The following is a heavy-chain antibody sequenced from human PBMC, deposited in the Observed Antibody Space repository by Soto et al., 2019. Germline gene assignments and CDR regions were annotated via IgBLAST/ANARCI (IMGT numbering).Heavy chain of an antibody. J-gene: IGHJ4*02. V-gene: IGHV3-23*01. CDR1: GVTFTTNA. CDR3: AKDTTSFGGGSLAG. D-gene: IGHD3-16*01. CDR2: ISGDDGSG. Sequence: PGGSLRLSCVASGVTFTTNAMDWVRQAPGKGLEWVSFISGDDGSGNYADSVKGRFTISRDNSKNTLYLQMNSLRAEDTAVYYCAKDTTSFGGGSLAGWGQGTLVTVSS.